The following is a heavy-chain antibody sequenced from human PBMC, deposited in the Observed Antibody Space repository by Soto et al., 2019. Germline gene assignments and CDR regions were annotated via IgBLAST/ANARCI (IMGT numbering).Heavy chain of an antibody. CDR1: WGSTGRAY. V-gene: IGHV4-59*01. CDR3: AREGYGGGYYYYFGMDV. Sequence: PXETLSLPRAVCWGSTGRAYWSWIRQPPGKGLEWIGYVYYSGSTNYNPSLKSRVIISVDTSKNQFSLKLSSVTAADTAVYYCAREGYGGGYYYYFGMDVWGQGTKVTVS. D-gene: IGHD5-12*01. CDR2: VYYSGST. J-gene: IGHJ6*01.